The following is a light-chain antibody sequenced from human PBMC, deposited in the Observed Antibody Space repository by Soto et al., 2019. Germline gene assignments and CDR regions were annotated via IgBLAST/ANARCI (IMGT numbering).Light chain of an antibody. J-gene: IGKJ1*01. V-gene: IGKV3-11*01. CDR1: QSVSSY. Sequence: EIVLTQSPATLSLSPGERATLSCRASQSVSSYLAWYQQKPGQAPRLRIYDASNRATGIPARFSGSGSGTDFTLTISSLEPEDFAVYYCQHRSNWPPWTFGQGTKVEIK. CDR3: QHRSNWPPWT. CDR2: DAS.